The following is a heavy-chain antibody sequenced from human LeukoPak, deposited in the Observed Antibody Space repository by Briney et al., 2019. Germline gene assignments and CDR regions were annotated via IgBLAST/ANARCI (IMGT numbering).Heavy chain of an antibody. D-gene: IGHD6-19*01. V-gene: IGHV5-51*01. CDR2: IYPGDSDT. CDR3: ARHAYSSGWRDFDY. J-gene: IGHJ4*02. CDR1: GYSFPNYW. Sequence: GESLKISCKGSGYSFPNYWIAWVRQLPGKGLEWMGIIYPGDSDTRYSPSFQGQVTISADKSISTAYLQWSSLKASDTAMYYCARHAYSSGWRDFDYWGQGTLVTVSS.